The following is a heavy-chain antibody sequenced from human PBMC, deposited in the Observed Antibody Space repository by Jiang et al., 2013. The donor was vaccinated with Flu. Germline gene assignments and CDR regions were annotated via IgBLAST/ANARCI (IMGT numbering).Heavy chain of an antibody. J-gene: IGHJ4*02. V-gene: IGHV1-18*01. D-gene: IGHD3-3*01. CDR3: VSERQTGEVVFFAF. CDR1: GYTFTTYG. Sequence: KKPGASVKVSCKTSGYTFTTYGLSWVRQAPGQGLEWMGWISAYYGSTNYAENLQGRVTMTRDTSTSTAYMELRSLRSDDTAVYYCVSERQTGEVVFFAFWGQGTLVTVSS. CDR2: ISAYYGST.